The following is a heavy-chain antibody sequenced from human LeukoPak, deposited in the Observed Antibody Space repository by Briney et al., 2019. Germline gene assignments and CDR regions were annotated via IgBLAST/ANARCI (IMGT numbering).Heavy chain of an antibody. CDR2: IYSGGKT. V-gene: IGHV3-53*01. CDR3: ARVISYSGYDPFDY. D-gene: IGHD5-12*01. CDR1: GFTVSSNS. Sequence: PGGSLRLSCTVSGFTVSSNSWSWVRQAPGKGLEWVSFIYSGGKTHSSDSVKGRFTISRDNSKNTLYLQMSSLRAEDTAIYYCARVISYSGYDPFDYRGQGTLVTVSS. J-gene: IGHJ4*02.